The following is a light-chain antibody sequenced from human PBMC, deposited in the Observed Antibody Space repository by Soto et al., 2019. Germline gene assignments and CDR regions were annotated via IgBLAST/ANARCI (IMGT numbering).Light chain of an antibody. J-gene: IGLJ1*01. CDR2: EVS. Sequence: QSALTQPASVSGSPGQSITISCTGTSSDVGGYNYISWYQQLPGRAPKLMIYEVSNRPSGVSNRFSGSKSGNTASLTISGLQAEDEADYYCTSYTSSITYVFGTGTKLTVL. CDR1: SSDVGGYNY. CDR3: TSYTSSITYV. V-gene: IGLV2-14*01.